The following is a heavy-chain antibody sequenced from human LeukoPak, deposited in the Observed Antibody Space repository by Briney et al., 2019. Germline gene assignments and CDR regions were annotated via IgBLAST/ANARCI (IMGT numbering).Heavy chain of an antibody. CDR3: ARAHDYGDPFFDY. J-gene: IGHJ4*02. CDR1: GFTFSSYA. CDR2: ISYDGSNK. Sequence: GGSLRLSCAASGFTFSSYAMHWVRQAPGKGLEWVAVISYDGSNKYYADSVKGRLTISRDNSKNTLYLQMNSLRAEDTAVYYCARAHDYGDPFFDYWGQGTLVTVSS. D-gene: IGHD4-17*01. V-gene: IGHV3-30-3*01.